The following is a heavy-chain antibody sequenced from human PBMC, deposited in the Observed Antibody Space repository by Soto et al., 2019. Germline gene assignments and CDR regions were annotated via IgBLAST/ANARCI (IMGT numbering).Heavy chain of an antibody. CDR1: GGSFSGYY. V-gene: IGHV4-34*01. CDR2: INHSGST. D-gene: IGHD1-26*01. J-gene: IGHJ3*02. CDR3: ARDFFLVGLFDI. Sequence: SETLSLTCAVYGGSFSGYYWSWIRQPPGKGLEWIGEINHSGSTNYNPSLKSRVTISVDTSKNQFSLKLSSVTAADTAVYYCARDFFLVGLFDIWGQVTMVTVS.